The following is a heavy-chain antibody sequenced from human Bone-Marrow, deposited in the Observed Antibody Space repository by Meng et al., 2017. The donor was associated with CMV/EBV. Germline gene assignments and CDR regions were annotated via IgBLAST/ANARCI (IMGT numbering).Heavy chain of an antibody. Sequence: GGSLRLSCAASGFTFSSYGMNWVRQAPGKGLEWVSGISGSGGNTYYADCVKGRFTISRDNPKNTLYLEMNSLRAEDTAVYYCAKDADYGSGRGYYFDYWGQGTLVTVSS. CDR3: AKDADYGSGRGYYFDY. D-gene: IGHD3-10*01. V-gene: IGHV3-23*01. CDR1: GFTFSSYG. CDR2: ISGSGGNT. J-gene: IGHJ4*02.